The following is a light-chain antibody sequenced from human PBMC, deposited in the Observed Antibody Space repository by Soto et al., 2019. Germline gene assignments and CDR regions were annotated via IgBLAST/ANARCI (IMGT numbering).Light chain of an antibody. CDR1: QGIGDT. CDR3: QRYNNWPLT. Sequence: EVLMTQSPATLSVSPGECATLSCRASQGIGDTLAWYELIPGQTPRLLIYDTSTRATGVPARFSGSRSGTEFTLTINSLQSEDFAVYYCQRYNNWPLTFGGGTKVVI. V-gene: IGKV3-15*01. J-gene: IGKJ4*01. CDR2: DTS.